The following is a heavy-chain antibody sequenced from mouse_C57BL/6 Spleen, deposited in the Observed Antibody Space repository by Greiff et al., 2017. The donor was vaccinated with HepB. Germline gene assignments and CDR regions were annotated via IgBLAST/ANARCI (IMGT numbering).Heavy chain of an antibody. CDR1: GFTFSDYG. CDR2: ISNLAYSI. Sequence: EVQLVESGGGLVQPGGPLKLPCAAPGFTFSDYGMAWVRQAPRKGPEWVAFISNLAYSIYYADTVTGRFTISRENAKNTLYLEMSSLRSEDTAMYYCARLGEFGYYFDYWGQGTTLTVSS. CDR3: ARLGEFGYYFDY. V-gene: IGHV5-15*01. J-gene: IGHJ2*01.